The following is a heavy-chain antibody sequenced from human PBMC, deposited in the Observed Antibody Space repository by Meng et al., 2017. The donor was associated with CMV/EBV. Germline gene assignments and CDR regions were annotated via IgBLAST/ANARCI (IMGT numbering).Heavy chain of an antibody. J-gene: IGHJ4*02. CDR3: ARDSDPYYYDSSGYPSNNQGDY. CDR1: YA. D-gene: IGHD3-22*01. CDR2: ISYDGSNK. V-gene: IGHV3-30*04. Sequence: YAMHWVRQDTGKGLEWVAVISYDGSNKYYADSVKGRFTISRDNSKNTLYLQMNSLRAEDTAVYYCARDSDPYYYDSSGYPSNNQGDYWGQGTLVTVSS.